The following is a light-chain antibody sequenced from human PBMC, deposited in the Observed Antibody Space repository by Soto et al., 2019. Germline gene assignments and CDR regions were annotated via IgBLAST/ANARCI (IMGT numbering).Light chain of an antibody. J-gene: IGLJ1*01. CDR3: SSYAGSNKSV. V-gene: IGLV2-8*01. CDR1: SSDVGGYNY. CDR2: EVS. Sequence: QSALTQPPSASGSPGQSVTISCTGTSSDVGGYNYVSWYQQHPGKAPKLMIYEVSKRPSGVPDRFSGSKSGNTASLTVSGLQPEDEADYYCSSYAGSNKSVFGTGTKVHRP.